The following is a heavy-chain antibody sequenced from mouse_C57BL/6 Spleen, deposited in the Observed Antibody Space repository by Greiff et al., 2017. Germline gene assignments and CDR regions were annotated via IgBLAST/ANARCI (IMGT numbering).Heavy chain of an antibody. D-gene: IGHD3-1*01. V-gene: IGHV5-9*01. J-gene: IGHJ4*01. CDR3: ARHPQYAMDY. Sequence: EVKLVESGGGLVKPGGSLKLSCAASGFTFSSYTMSWVRQTPEKRLEWVATISGGGGNTYYPDSVKGRFTISRDNAKNTLYLQMSSLRSEDTALYYCARHPQYAMDYWGQGTSVTVSS. CDR2: ISGGGGNT. CDR1: GFTFSSYT.